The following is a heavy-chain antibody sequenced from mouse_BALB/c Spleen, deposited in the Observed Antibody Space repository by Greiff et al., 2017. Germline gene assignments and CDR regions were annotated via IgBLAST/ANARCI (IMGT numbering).Heavy chain of an antibody. D-gene: IGHD1-1*01. V-gene: IGHV1-9*01. CDR2: ILPGSGST. CDR1: GYTFSSYW. Sequence: VQLQQSGAELMKPGASVKISCKATGYTFSSYWIEWVKQRPGHGLEWIGEILPGSGSTNYNEKFKGKATFTADTSSNTAYMQLSSLTSEDSAVYYCARGGLLQAYWGQGTLVTVSA. J-gene: IGHJ3*01. CDR3: ARGGLLQAY.